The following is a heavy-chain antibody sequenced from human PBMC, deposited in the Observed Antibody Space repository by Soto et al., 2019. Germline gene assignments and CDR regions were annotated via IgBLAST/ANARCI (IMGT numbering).Heavy chain of an antibody. CDR1: GGSISSNY. J-gene: IGHJ4*02. Sequence: SETLSLTCTVSGGSISSNYWTWIRQPPGKGLEWIGYVYNSGSTNYNPSLKSRVTISEDTSKSQFSLKVNSMTAADTAVYYCARSRREAVAGYTLDNWGQG. V-gene: IGHV4-59*01. D-gene: IGHD6-13*01. CDR2: VYNSGST. CDR3: ARSRREAVAGYTLDN.